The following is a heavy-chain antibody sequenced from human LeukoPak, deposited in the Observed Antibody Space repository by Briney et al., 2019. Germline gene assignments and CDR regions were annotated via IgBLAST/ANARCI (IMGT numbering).Heavy chain of an antibody. Sequence: GGSLRLSCAASGFTFSSNAMSWVRQAPGKGLEWVSAISGSGGSTYYADSVKGRFTISRDNSKNTLYLQMNSLRAEDTAVYYCAKDGCSGRPRYYYCYYMDVWGKGTTVTISS. J-gene: IGHJ6*03. CDR3: AKDGCSGRPRYYYCYYMDV. D-gene: IGHD4/OR15-4a*01. V-gene: IGHV3-23*01. CDR1: GFTFSSNA. CDR2: ISGSGGST.